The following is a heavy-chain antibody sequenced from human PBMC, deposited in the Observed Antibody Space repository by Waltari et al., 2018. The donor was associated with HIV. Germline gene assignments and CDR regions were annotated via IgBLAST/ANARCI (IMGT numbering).Heavy chain of an antibody. CDR3: AGRSVTAVAGTWYYFDY. CDR2: MYYSGPT. CDR1: GVSISSTSHY. D-gene: IGHD6-19*01. J-gene: IGHJ4*02. Sequence: QLQLQESGPGLVKPSETLSLTCTVSGVSISSTSHYWGWIRQPPGKGLVCIGIMYYSGPTYYPPSLQGRVPIPVATSKTQFSLKLSSVTAADTDVYYCAGRSVTAVAGTWYYFDYWGQGTLVTVSS. V-gene: IGHV4-39*01.